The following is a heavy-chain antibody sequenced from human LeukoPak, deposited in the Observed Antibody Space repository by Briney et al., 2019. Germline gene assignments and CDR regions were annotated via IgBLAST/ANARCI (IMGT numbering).Heavy chain of an antibody. V-gene: IGHV4-4*02. D-gene: IGHD2/OR15-2a*01. Sequence: SETLSLTCAVSGGSISSSNWWSWVRQPPGKGLEWIGEIYHSGSTNYNPSLKSRVTLSVDTSKNQFSLKLSSVTAADTAVYYCASMRPDGARPFDYWGQGTPVAVSS. CDR3: ASMRPDGARPFDY. CDR2: IYHSGST. CDR1: GGSISSSNW. J-gene: IGHJ4*02.